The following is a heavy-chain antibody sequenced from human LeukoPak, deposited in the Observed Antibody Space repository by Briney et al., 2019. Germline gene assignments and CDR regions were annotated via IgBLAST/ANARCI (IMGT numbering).Heavy chain of an antibody. CDR3: AREVRRDGYNFDY. D-gene: IGHD5-24*01. Sequence: PGGSLRLSCAASGFTFSSYAMHWVRQAPGKGLEWVAVISYDGSNKYYADSVKGRFTISRDNAKNSLYLQMNSLRAEDTAVYYCAREVRRDGYNFDYWGQGTLVTVSS. CDR1: GFTFSSYA. V-gene: IGHV3-30*04. CDR2: ISYDGSNK. J-gene: IGHJ4*02.